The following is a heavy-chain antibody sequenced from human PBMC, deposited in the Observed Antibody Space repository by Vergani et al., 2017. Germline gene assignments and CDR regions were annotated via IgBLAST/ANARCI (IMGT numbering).Heavy chain of an antibody. V-gene: IGHV4-34*01. CDR2: INHSGGT. CDR1: GGSFSGYY. Sequence: QVQLQQWGAGLLKPSETLSLTCAVYGGSFSGYYWSWIRQPPGKGLEWIGEINHSGGTNDNPSLKSRVTISVDPSKNQFSLKLRSVTAADTAVYYCARVPTIVVVTAIPWYFDLWGRGTLVTVSS. D-gene: IGHD2-21*02. CDR3: ARVPTIVVVTAIPWYFDL. J-gene: IGHJ2*01.